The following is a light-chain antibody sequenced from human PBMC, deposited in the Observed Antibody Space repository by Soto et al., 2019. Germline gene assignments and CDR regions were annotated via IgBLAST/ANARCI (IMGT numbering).Light chain of an antibody. J-gene: IGLJ2*01. Sequence: QSALTQPASVSGSPGQAITISCTGTSSDVGSYDLVSWYQQHPGKAPKLLIYEVTKRPSGVSDRFSGSKSAYTASLTISGLQAEDEADYFCSSYAGSTTLGLFGGGTKLTVL. V-gene: IGLV2-23*02. CDR2: EVT. CDR1: SSDVGSYDL. CDR3: SSYAGSTTLGL.